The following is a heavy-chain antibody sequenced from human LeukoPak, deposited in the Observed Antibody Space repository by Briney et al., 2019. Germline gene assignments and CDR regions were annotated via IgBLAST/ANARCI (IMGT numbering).Heavy chain of an antibody. V-gene: IGHV3-11*01. CDR2: ISSSGSTI. Sequence: GGSLRLSCAASGFTFSDYYMSWIRQAPGKGLEWVSYISSSGSTIYYADSVKGRFTISRDNAKNSLYLQMNSLRAEDTAVYYXXXDDYGETFDYWGQGTLVTVSS. CDR3: XXDDYGETFDY. CDR1: GFTFSDYY. J-gene: IGHJ4*02. D-gene: IGHD4-17*01.